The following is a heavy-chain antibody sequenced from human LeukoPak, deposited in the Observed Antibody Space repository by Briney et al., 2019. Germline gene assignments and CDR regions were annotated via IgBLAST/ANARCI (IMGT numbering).Heavy chain of an antibody. CDR1: GFTFSDYY. D-gene: IGHD3-10*01. V-gene: IGHV3-11*01. CDR2: ISSSGTTI. CDR3: ARAVYYGSGSYYNGLHQP. Sequence: GGSLRLSCAASGFTFSDYYMSWIRQVPGKGLEWLSYISSSGTTIYYADSVKGRFTISRDNAKNSLYLQMNSLRAEDTAVYYCARAVYYGSGSYYNGLHQPWGQGTLVTVSS. J-gene: IGHJ4*02.